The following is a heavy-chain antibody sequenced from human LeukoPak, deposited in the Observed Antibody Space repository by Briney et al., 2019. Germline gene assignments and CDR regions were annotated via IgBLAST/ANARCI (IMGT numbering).Heavy chain of an antibody. CDR1: GFIFSDYD. J-gene: IGHJ4*02. D-gene: IGHD6-19*01. Sequence: GGSLRLSCAAPGFIFSDYDMHWVRQAPGKGLEWVAVISFDGSIKYYADSVKGRFTISRDNSKNTLYLQMNSLKPEDTAVFYCAKVSTPYSSGWRQFEYWGQGTLVTVSS. CDR3: AKVSTPYSSGWRQFEY. V-gene: IGHV3-30*18. CDR2: ISFDGSIK.